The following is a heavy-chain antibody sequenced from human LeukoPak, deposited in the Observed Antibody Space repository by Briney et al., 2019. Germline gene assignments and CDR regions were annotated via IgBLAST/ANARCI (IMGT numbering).Heavy chain of an antibody. V-gene: IGHV3-33*06. CDR1: QFKFPFSHYG. J-gene: IGHJ4*02. CDR2: IWSDGTIQ. Sequence: PGKSLTLSCVASQFKFPFSHYGMHWVRQAPGRGLEWVAVIWSDGTIQYYADSVKGRFTISRDNSQNTVYLQMNSLRAEDTAVYFCAKDAQRGFDYSNSLEYWGQGTLVTVSS. D-gene: IGHD4-11*01. CDR3: AKDAQRGFDYSNSLEY.